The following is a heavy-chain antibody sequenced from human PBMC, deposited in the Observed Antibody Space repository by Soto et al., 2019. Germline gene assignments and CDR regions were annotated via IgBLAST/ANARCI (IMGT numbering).Heavy chain of an antibody. CDR1: GFSLSTSGMC. V-gene: IGHV2-70*01. Sequence: SGPTVVNPTQPLTLTCTFSGFSLSTSGMCVSWIRQPPGKALEWLALIDWDDDKYYSTSLKTRLTISKDTSKNQVVLTMTDMDPVDTATYYCARMRIAARPGYYYYGMDVWGQGTTVTSP. J-gene: IGHJ6*02. CDR2: IDWDDDK. CDR3: ARMRIAARPGYYYYGMDV. D-gene: IGHD6-6*01.